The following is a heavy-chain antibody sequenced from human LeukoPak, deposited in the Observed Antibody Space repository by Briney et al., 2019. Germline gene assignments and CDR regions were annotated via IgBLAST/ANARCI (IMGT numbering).Heavy chain of an antibody. CDR1: GFTFDDYA. V-gene: IGHV3-9*01. D-gene: IGHD2-2*01. Sequence: GGSLRLSCAASGFTFDDYAIHWVRQAPGKGLEWVSGISWNSGSIGYADSVKGRFTISRDNAKNSLYLQMNSLRAEDTALYYCAKGDCSSTSCYVNYWGQGTLVTVSS. J-gene: IGHJ4*02. CDR2: ISWNSGSI. CDR3: AKGDCSSTSCYVNY.